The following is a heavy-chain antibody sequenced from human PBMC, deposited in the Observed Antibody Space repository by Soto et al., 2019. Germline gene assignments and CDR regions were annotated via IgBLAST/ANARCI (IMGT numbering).Heavy chain of an antibody. CDR1: GFTFSTFA. CDR3: AKDHGGGNCYICPNFDQ. V-gene: IGHV3-23*01. J-gene: IGHJ4*02. CDR2: ISGSGDSA. Sequence: RGSLRISCAASGFTFSTFAMSWVRQAPGQGLEWVSVISGSGDSAYYADSVKGRVAISRDNSKNTLSLQMNSLRAEDTAVYYCAKDHGGGNCYICPNFDQWGQGTLVTVSS. D-gene: IGHD2-21*02.